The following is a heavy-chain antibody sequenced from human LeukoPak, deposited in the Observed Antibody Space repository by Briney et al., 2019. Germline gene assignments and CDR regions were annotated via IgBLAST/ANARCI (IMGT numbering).Heavy chain of an antibody. J-gene: IGHJ4*02. CDR3: AKDKTSGTYFDY. D-gene: IGHD1-26*01. CDR2: VSGSGGST. CDR1: GFTFSNYD. Sequence: PGGSLRLSCAASGFTFSNYDMSWVRQARGKGLEWVSAVSGSGGSTYYADSVKGRFTVSRDNSKNTLYLQMNSLRAEDTAVYHCAKDKTSGTYFDYWGQGAPVTVSS. V-gene: IGHV3-23*01.